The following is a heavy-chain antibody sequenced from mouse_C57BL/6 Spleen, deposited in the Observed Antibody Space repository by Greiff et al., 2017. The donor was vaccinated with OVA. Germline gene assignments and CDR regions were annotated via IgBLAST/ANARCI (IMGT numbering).Heavy chain of an antibody. Sequence: EVKVVESGGGLVQPKGSLKLSCAASGFSFNTYAMNWVRQAPGKGLEWVARIRSKSNNYATYYADSVKDRFTISRDDSESMLYLQMNNLKTEDTAVYYWVRVGANWDGSYFDYWGQGTTLTVSS. CDR1: GFSFNTYA. D-gene: IGHD4-1*01. CDR3: VRVGANWDGSYFDY. CDR2: IRSKSNNYAT. V-gene: IGHV10-1*01. J-gene: IGHJ2*01.